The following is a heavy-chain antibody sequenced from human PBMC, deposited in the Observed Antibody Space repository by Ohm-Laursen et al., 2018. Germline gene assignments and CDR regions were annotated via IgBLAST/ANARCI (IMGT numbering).Heavy chain of an antibody. V-gene: IGHV4-34*01. J-gene: IGHJ4*02. D-gene: IGHD6-13*01. Sequence: GTLSLTCTVSGGSISGYYWSWIRQPPGKGLEWIGEINHRGSTNYNPSLKSRVTISVDTSKNQFSLKLSSVTAADTAVYYCAREKAAAGIMGFLDYWGQGTLVTVSS. CDR3: AREKAAAGIMGFLDY. CDR1: GGSISGYY. CDR2: INHRGST.